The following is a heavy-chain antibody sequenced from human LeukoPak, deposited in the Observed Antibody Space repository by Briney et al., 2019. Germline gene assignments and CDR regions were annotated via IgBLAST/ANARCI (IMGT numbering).Heavy chain of an antibody. Sequence: PSETLSLTCTVSNGSISSDTYFWSWIRQPAGKGLEWIGRMSSSGISTYSPSLKSRVTISIDTSRNQFSMNLNSVTAADTAVYYCVKSGTLLREGFNYWGQGTLVTVSS. V-gene: IGHV4-61*02. CDR3: VKSGTLLREGFNY. CDR2: MSSSGIS. CDR1: NGSISSDTYF. D-gene: IGHD1-1*01. J-gene: IGHJ4*02.